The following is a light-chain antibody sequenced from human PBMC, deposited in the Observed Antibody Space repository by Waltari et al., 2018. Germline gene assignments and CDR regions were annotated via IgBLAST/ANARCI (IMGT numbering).Light chain of an antibody. CDR3: QLYYSNPPFFT. V-gene: IGKV4-1*01. CDR2: WAS. J-gene: IGKJ3*01. Sequence: DIVMTPSPDSLAVSLGERATISCKSSQSVFYNATNKNYLTWYQQKPGQPPKVLIYWASTRDSGVPDRFSGSGSGTDFTLTISGLQAEDVAVYYCQLYYSNPPFFTFGPGTKVDIK. CDR1: QSVFYNATNKNY.